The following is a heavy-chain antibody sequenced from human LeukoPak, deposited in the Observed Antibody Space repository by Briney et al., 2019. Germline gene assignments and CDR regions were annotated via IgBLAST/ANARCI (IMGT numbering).Heavy chain of an antibody. CDR2: ISYIDST. Sequence: PETLSLTCTVSGDSMNIDYWSWIPQPPRKGLGSIQHISYIDSTNYNPSRKSRVTISVSTPKNHFSRKLRSLTGADTAVYYCAREPTLATKGLHIWGKGPMVPVSS. V-gene: IGHV4-59*01. CDR1: GDSMNIDY. D-gene: IGHD1-1*01. CDR3: AREPTLATKGLHI. J-gene: IGHJ3*02.